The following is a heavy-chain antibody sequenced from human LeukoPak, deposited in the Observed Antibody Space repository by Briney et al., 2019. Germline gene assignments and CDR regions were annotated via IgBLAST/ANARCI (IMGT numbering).Heavy chain of an antibody. J-gene: IGHJ4*02. CDR3: ARTPRIVGATIDY. Sequence: SETLSLTCAVYGGSFSGYYWSWIRQPPGKGLEWIGEINHSGSTNYNPSLKSRVTISVDTSKNQFSLKLSSVTAADTAVYYCARTPRIVGATIDYSGQGTLVTVSS. CDR2: INHSGST. D-gene: IGHD1-26*01. CDR1: GGSFSGYY. V-gene: IGHV4-34*01.